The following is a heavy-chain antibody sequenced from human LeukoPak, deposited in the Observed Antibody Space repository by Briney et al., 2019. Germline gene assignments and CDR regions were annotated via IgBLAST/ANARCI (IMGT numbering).Heavy chain of an antibody. CDR3: ARAGARGDIVVVPAATVFDY. V-gene: IGHV4-39*01. Sequence: SETLSLTCTVSGGSIRSSSYYWGWIRQPPGKGLEWIGSIYYSGSTYYNPSLKSRVTISVDTSKNQFSLKLSSVTAADTAVYYCARAGARGDIVVVPAATVFDYWGQGTLVTVSS. CDR1: GGSIRSSSYY. D-gene: IGHD2-2*01. CDR2: IYYSGST. J-gene: IGHJ4*02.